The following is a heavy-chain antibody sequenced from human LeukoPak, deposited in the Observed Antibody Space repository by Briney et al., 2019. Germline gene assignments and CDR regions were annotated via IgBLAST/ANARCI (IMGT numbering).Heavy chain of an antibody. CDR2: IWYDGSNK. Sequence: GRSLRLSCAASGFSFSNYGMHWVRQAPCKGLEWVAVIWYDGSNKYYADSVKGRFTISRDNSENTLYVQMSSLRAEDTAVYYCARSNNGGWGFCDYWGQGSLVTVSS. D-gene: IGHD3-16*01. J-gene: IGHJ4*02. CDR3: ARSNNGGWGFCDY. CDR1: GFSFSNYG. V-gene: IGHV3-33*08.